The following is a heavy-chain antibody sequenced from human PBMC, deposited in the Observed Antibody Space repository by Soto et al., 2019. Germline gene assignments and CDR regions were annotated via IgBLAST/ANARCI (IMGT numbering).Heavy chain of an antibody. CDR2: IYYSGST. V-gene: IGHV4-31*03. CDR3: ARGITMVRGTRVYFDY. CDR1: GGSISSGGYY. Sequence: QVQLQESGPGLVKPSQTLSLTCTVSGGSISSGGYYWSWIRQHPGKGLEWIGYIYYSGSTYYNPSLKSRVTISVDTSKKQFSLKLSSVTAADTAVYYCARGITMVRGTRVYFDYWGQGTLVTVSS. J-gene: IGHJ4*02. D-gene: IGHD3-10*01.